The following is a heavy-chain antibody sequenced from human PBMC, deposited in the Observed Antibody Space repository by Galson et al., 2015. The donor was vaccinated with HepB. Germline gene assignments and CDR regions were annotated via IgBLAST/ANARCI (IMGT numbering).Heavy chain of an antibody. CDR1: GGSFSGYY. V-gene: IGHV4-34*01. Sequence: TLSLTCAVYGGSFSGYYWSWIRQPPGKGLEWIGEINHSGSANYNPSLKSRVTISVDTSKNQFSLKLSSVTAADTAVYYCATLVGATRLDYWGQGTLVTVSS. J-gene: IGHJ4*02. CDR3: ATLVGATRLDY. CDR2: INHSGSA. D-gene: IGHD1-26*01.